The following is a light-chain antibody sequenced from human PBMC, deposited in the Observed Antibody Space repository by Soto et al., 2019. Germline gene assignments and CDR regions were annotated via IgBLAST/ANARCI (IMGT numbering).Light chain of an antibody. CDR2: GAS. CDR1: QSVKTY. CDR3: QQYKNWPPVT. V-gene: IGKV3D-15*01. Sequence: EIVLTQSPATLSLSPGDRATLSCRSSQSVKTYLAWYQQKPGQAPRLLIYGASTRATGIPARFSGSGSGTEFTLAISSLQSEDFAVYYCQQYKNWPPVTFGGGTKV. J-gene: IGKJ4*01.